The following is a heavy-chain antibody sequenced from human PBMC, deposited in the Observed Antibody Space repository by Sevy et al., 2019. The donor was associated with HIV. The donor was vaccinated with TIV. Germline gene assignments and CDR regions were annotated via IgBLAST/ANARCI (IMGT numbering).Heavy chain of an antibody. V-gene: IGHV3-23*01. CDR3: AKAGGINWFYYYYGMDV. D-gene: IGHD1-1*01. J-gene: IGHJ6*02. CDR1: GVTFSDYA. Sequence: GGSLRLSCAVSGVTFSDYAMSWVRQAPGKGLEWVSFISGFGDKTYYADSVRGRFTISRDNSKNTLHRQMNSLRAEDTAVYYCAKAGGINWFYYYYGMDVWGQGTTVTVSS. CDR2: ISGFGDKT.